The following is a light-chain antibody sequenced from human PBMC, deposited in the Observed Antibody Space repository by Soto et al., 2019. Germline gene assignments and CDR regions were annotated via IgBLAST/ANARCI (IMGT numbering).Light chain of an antibody. CDR2: EGS. CDR3: CSYAGSSTLV. Sequence: QSALTQPASVSGSPGQSITISCTGTSSDVGSYNLVSWYQQHPGKAPKLMIYEGSKRPSGVSNRFSGSKSGNTASLTISGLQAEEEADYYCCSYAGSSTLVFGGGTKLTV. J-gene: IGLJ3*02. CDR1: SSDVGSYNL. V-gene: IGLV2-23*01.